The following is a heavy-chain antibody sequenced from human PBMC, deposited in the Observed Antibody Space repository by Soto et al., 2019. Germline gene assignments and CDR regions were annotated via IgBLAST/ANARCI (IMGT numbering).Heavy chain of an antibody. Sequence: ETLSLTCHVSGGSISNYYWTWVRRSPEKGLEWIGYMYYNGNINYNPSLKSLVTISIDTSKNQFSLTLKSVTAADTAVYYCASGGNWFDPWGQGVLVTVSS. D-gene: IGHD3-16*01. CDR2: MYYNGNI. J-gene: IGHJ5*02. CDR3: ASGGNWFDP. V-gene: IGHV4-59*01. CDR1: GGSISNYY.